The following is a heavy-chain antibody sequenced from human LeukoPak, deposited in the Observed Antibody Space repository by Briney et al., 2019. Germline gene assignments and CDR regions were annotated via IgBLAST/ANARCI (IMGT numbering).Heavy chain of an antibody. CDR2: IRYDGSNK. V-gene: IGHV3-30*02. CDR1: GLTFSSYV. J-gene: IGHJ4*02. D-gene: IGHD5-18*01. CDR3: AKERDTAMVTIDY. Sequence: PGWALRLSCAASGLTFSSYVMHWVRQAPCKGLDGVAFIRYDGSNKYYADSVKGRFTISRENYKNTLYLQMNSLRAEDTAVYYCAKERDTAMVTIDYWGQGTLVTVSS.